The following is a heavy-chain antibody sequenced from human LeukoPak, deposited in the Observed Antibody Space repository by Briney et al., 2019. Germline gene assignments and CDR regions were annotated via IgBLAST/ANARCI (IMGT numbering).Heavy chain of an antibody. CDR3: AKDEIGAVAGLLDY. CDR2: ISFDGSNK. J-gene: IGHJ4*02. Sequence: GRSLRLSCAASGFTFSSYGMYWVRQAPGKGLEWVAVISFDGSNKYYADSVRGRFTVPRDNSKDTLYLQMNSLRAEDTAVYYCAKDEIGAVAGLLDYWGQGILVTVSS. D-gene: IGHD6-19*01. V-gene: IGHV3-30*18. CDR1: GFTFSSYG.